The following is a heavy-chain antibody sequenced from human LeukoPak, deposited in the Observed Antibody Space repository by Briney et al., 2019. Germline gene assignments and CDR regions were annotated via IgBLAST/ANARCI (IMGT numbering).Heavy chain of an antibody. V-gene: IGHV4-39*01. CDR3: GGHLIYYDSGGYPGDH. CDR1: GGSISTSDYY. CDR2: IYYSGNT. Sequence: SETLSLTCTVSGGSISTSDYYWGWIRRPPGKGLEWIGSIYYSGNTYYSPSLKSRVTIDVDTSKNHFSLRLSSVTAADTAVYYCGGHLIYYDSGGYPGDHWGQGTLVTVSS. D-gene: IGHD3-22*01. J-gene: IGHJ5*02.